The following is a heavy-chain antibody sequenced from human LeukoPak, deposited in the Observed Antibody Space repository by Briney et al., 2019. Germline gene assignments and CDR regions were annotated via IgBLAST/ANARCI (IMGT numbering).Heavy chain of an antibody. CDR1: GYIFISYA. CDR3: ARGAWPYDYAASGSYPFDY. D-gene: IGHD3-22*01. J-gene: IGHJ4*02. CDR2: INTNTGNP. V-gene: IGHV7-4-1*02. Sequence: GASVKVSCKASGYIFISYAMNWVRQAPGQGLEWMGWINTNTGNPTYAQGFTGRFVFSLDTSVSTAYLQISSLKAEDTAVYYCARGAWPYDYAASGSYPFDYWGQGTLVTVSS.